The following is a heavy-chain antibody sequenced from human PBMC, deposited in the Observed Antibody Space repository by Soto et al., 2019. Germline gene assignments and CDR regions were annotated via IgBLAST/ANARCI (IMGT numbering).Heavy chain of an antibody. CDR3: ARVTVRYYDFWRGYYNNWFDP. D-gene: IGHD3-3*01. CDR1: GYTFTSYG. Sequence: QVQLVQSGAEVKKPGASVKVSCKASGYTFTSYGISWVRQAPGQGLEWMGWISAYNGNTNYAQKLQGRVTMTTDTSTSTAYMELRSLRSDDTAVYYCARVTVRYYDFWRGYYNNWFDPWGQGTLVTVSS. J-gene: IGHJ5*02. CDR2: ISAYNGNT. V-gene: IGHV1-18*01.